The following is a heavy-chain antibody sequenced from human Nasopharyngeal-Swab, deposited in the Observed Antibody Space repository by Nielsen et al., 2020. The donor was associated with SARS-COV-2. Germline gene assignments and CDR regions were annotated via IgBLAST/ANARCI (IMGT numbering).Heavy chain of an antibody. Sequence: WVRQAPGQGLEWMGWMNPNSGNTGYAQKFQGRVTMTRNTSISTAYMELSSLRSEDTAVYYCARVGDYTGYYYCYMDVWGKGTTVTVSS. CDR2: MNPNSGNT. J-gene: IGHJ6*03. V-gene: IGHV1-8*01. CDR3: ARVGDYTGYYYCYMDV. D-gene: IGHD4-17*01.